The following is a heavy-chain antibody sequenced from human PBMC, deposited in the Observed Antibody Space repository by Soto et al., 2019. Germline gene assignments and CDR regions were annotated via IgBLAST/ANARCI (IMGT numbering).Heavy chain of an antibody. Sequence: QVQLVQSGAEVKKPGASVKVSCKASGYTFTSYGISWVRQAPGQGLEWMGWISAYNGNTNYAQKLQGRVTMTTDTSTSTAYMELRSLRSDDTAVYYCARLGTLYDILPGYYNYYYYYYMDVWGKGTTVTVSS. CDR1: GYTFTSYG. CDR2: ISAYNGNT. D-gene: IGHD3-9*01. J-gene: IGHJ6*03. CDR3: ARLGTLYDILPGYYNYYYYYYMDV. V-gene: IGHV1-18*01.